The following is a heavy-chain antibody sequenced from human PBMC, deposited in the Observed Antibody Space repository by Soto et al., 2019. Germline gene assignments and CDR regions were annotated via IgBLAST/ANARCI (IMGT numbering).Heavy chain of an antibody. CDR2: IIPILGIA. CDR1: GGTFSSYT. CDR3: ARDLGTVATRWFDP. D-gene: IGHD4-17*01. Sequence: QVQLVQSGAEVKKPGSSVKVSCKASGGTFSSYTIIWVRQAPGQGLEWMGRIIPILGIANYAQKFQGRVTITADKSTSTDYMELSSLRSEDTAVYYCARDLGTVATRWFDPWGQGTLVTVSS. V-gene: IGHV1-69*08. J-gene: IGHJ5*02.